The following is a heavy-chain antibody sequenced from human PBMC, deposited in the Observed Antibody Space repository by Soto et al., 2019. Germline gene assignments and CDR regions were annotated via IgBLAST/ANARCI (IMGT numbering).Heavy chain of an antibody. Sequence: QVQLQESGPGLVQPSQTLSLTCTVSGGSISRSGYYWSWIRQHPGRGLEWIGYSYYSGSTYYNPSLKSRVTMSVDTSKNQFSLNLSTVTAADTAVYYCARYKDSSGYYYTDYWGQGTLVTVSS. V-gene: IGHV4-31*03. CDR3: ARYKDSSGYYYTDY. D-gene: IGHD3-22*01. CDR2: SYYSGST. J-gene: IGHJ4*02. CDR1: GGSISRSGYY.